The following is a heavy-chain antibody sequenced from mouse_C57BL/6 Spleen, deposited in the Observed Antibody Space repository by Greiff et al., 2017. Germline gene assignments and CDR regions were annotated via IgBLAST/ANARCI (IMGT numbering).Heavy chain of an antibody. V-gene: IGHV5-9*01. CDR1: GFTFSSYT. D-gene: IGHD1-2*01. CDR2: ISGGGGNT. Sequence: EVQLQESGGGLVKPGGSLKLSCAASGFTFSSYTMSWVRQTPEKRLEWVATISGGGGNTYYPDSVKGRFTISRDNAKNTLYLQMSSLRSEDTALYYCARHEWLHGFDYWGQGTTLTVSS. CDR3: ARHEWLHGFDY. J-gene: IGHJ2*01.